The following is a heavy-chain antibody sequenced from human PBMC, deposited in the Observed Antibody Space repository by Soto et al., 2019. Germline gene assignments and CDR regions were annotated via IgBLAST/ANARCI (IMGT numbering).Heavy chain of an antibody. CDR2: IYYSGST. CDR3: ARDIVLMARTGMDV. J-gene: IGHJ6*02. CDR1: GGSISSGDYY. D-gene: IGHD2-8*01. V-gene: IGHV4-30-4*01. Sequence: SETLSLTCTVSGGSISSGDYYWSWIRQPPGKGLDWIGYIYYSGSTYYNPSLKSRLTISVDTSKNQFSLKLSSVTAADTAVYYCARDIVLMARTGMDVWGQGTTVT.